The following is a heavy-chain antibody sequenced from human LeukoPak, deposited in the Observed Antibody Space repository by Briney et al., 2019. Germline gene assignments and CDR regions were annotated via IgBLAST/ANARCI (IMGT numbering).Heavy chain of an antibody. Sequence: PGGSLRLSCAASGFTFSSYAMSWVRQAPGKGLEWVSAISGSGGSTYYAAPVKGRFTISRDDSKNTLYLQMNSLKTEDTAVYYCTTDPLGGDYYNWFDPWGQGTLVTVSS. CDR2: ISGSGGST. D-gene: IGHD4-17*01. J-gene: IGHJ5*02. CDR1: GFTFSSYA. V-gene: IGHV3-23*01. CDR3: TTDPLGGDYYNWFDP.